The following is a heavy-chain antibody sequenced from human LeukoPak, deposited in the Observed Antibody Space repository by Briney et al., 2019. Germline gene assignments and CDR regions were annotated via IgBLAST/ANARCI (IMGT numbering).Heavy chain of an antibody. V-gene: IGHV4-4*07. J-gene: IGHJ5*02. CDR1: GGSISSYY. CDR2: IYTSGST. CDR3: AREPSGSYTNWFDP. Sequence: PSETLSLTCTVSGGSISSYYWSWIRQPAGKGLEWIGRIYTSGSTNYNPSLKSRVTMSVDTSKNQFSLKRSSVTAADTAVYYCAREPSGSYTNWFDPWGQGTLVTVSS. D-gene: IGHD1-26*01.